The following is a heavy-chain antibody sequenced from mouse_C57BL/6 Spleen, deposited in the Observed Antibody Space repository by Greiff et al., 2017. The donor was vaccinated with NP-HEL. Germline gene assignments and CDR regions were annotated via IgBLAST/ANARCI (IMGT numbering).Heavy chain of an antibody. CDR2: ISSGSSTT. CDR3: AREGHYEEFAY. V-gene: IGHV5-17*01. J-gene: IGHJ3*01. CDR1: GFTFSDNG. Sequence: EVQLVESGGGLVKPGGSLKLSCAASGFTFSDNGMHWVRQAPEKGLEWVAYISSGSSTTYYADTVKGRCTISRDNAKNTLFLQMTSLRSEDTAMYSCAREGHYEEFAYWGPWTLVTVSA. D-gene: IGHD2-1*01.